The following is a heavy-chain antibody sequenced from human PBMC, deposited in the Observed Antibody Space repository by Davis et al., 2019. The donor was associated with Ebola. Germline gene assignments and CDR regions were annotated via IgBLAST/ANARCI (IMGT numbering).Heavy chain of an antibody. D-gene: IGHD6-19*01. CDR2: ISSSSSYI. CDR1: GFTFSSYS. CDR3: ATGAGWLFDY. J-gene: IGHJ4*02. V-gene: IGHV3-21*04. Sequence: PGGSLRLSCAASGFTFSSYSMNWVRQAPGKGLEWVSSISSSSSYIYYADSVKGRFTISRDNAKNSLYLQMDSLRAEDTAVYYCATGAGWLFDYWGQGTLVTVSS.